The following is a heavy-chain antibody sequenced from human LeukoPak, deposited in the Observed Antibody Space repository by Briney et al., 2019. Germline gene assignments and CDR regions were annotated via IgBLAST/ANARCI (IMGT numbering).Heavy chain of an antibody. D-gene: IGHD4-23*01. J-gene: IGHJ4*02. CDR2: INPSGGST. CDR3: ARVGGGNRDFDY. CDR1: GYTFTSYY. V-gene: IGHV1-46*01. Sequence: ASVKVSCKASGYTFTSYYMHWVRQAPGQGLEWMGIINPSGGSTSYAQKFQGRVTMTRDMSTSTVYMELSSLRSEDTAVYYCARVGGGNRDFDYWGQETLVTVSS.